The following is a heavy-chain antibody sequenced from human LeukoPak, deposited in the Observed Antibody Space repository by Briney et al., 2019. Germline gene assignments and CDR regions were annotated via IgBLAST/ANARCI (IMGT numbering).Heavy chain of an antibody. CDR2: MNLNSGNT. Sequence: GASVKVSCKASGYTFTSYDINWVRQATGQGLEWMGWMNLNSGNTGYAQKFQGRVTMTRNTSISTAYMELSSLRSEDTAVYYCARVDIVVVPAAMHYYYGVDVWGQGTTVTVSS. D-gene: IGHD2-2*01. CDR1: GYTFTSYD. J-gene: IGHJ6*02. CDR3: ARVDIVVVPAAMHYYYGVDV. V-gene: IGHV1-8*01.